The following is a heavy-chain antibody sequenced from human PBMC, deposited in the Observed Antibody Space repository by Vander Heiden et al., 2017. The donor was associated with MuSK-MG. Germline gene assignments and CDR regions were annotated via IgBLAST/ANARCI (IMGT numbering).Heavy chain of an antibody. D-gene: IGHD3-10*01. CDR1: GFTFGSYA. V-gene: IGHV3-23*01. CDR2: ISGSGGST. J-gene: IGHJ4*02. Sequence: ELQLLESGGGLVQPGGSLRLSCAASGFTFGSYAMSWVRQAPGKGLEWVSAISGSGGSTYYADSVKGRFTISRDNSKNTLYLQMNSLRAEDTAVYYCAKDVLLWFGESPDYWGQGTLVTVSS. CDR3: AKDVLLWFGESPDY.